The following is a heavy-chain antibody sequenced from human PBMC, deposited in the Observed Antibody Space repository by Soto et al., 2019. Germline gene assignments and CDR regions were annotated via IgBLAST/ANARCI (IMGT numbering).Heavy chain of an antibody. V-gene: IGHV1-18*01. Sequence: QVQLVQSGAEVKKPGASVKVSCKASGYTFTSYGISWVRQAPGQGLEWMGWISAYNGKTNYAQKRRXXXTXXTDTSTSTAYMELRSLRSDDTAVYYCARDSLMIDVIEAFEIWGQGTMVTVSS. D-gene: IGHD3-22*01. CDR2: ISAYNGKT. J-gene: IGHJ3*02. CDR3: ARDSLMIDVIEAFEI. CDR1: GYTFTSYG.